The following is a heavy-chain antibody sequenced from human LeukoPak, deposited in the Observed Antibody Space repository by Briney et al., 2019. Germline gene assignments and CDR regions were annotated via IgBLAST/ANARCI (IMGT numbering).Heavy chain of an antibody. D-gene: IGHD1-14*01. CDR2: INHSGST. CDR1: GGSFSGYY. V-gene: IGHV4-34*01. J-gene: IGHJ4*02. Sequence: SGTLSLTCAVYGGSFSGYYWSWIRQPPGKGLEWIGEINHSGSTNYNPSLKSRVTISVDTSKNQFSLKLSSVTAADTAVYYCASMNPLSKVFDYWGQGTLVTVSS. CDR3: ASMNPLSKVFDY.